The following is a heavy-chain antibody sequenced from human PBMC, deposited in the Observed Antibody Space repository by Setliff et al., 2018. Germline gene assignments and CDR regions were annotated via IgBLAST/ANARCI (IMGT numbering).Heavy chain of an antibody. V-gene: IGHV4-39*07. CDR2: LYYTGAT. D-gene: IGHD6-6*01. CDR3: ARGYAARVGFGNWFDP. Sequence: SETLSLTCTVSGGSISTTNYFWGWIRQPPGGGLEWIGILYYTGATYYNPSLKSRVTISVDTPNNQFSLKLSSVTAADTAVFYCARGYAARVGFGNWFDPGGQGTLVTVSS. J-gene: IGHJ5*02. CDR1: GGSISTTNYF.